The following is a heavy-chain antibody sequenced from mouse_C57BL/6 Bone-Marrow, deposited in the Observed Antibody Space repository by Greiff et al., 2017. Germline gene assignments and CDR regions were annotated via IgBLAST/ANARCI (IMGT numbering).Heavy chain of an antibody. V-gene: IGHV1-81*01. CDR2: IYPRSGNT. CDR1: GYTFTSYG. J-gene: IGHJ3*01. Sequence: VQLQQSGAELARPGASVKLSCKASGYTFTSYGISWVKQRPGQGLEWIGEIYPRSGNTYYNEKFKGKATLTADKSSSTAYMELRSLTSEDSAVYFCARSYYYGSSFWFAYWGQGTLVTVSA. D-gene: IGHD1-1*01. CDR3: ARSYYYGSSFWFAY.